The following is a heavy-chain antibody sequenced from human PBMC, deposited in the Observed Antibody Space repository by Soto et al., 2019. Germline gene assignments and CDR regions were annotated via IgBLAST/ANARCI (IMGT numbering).Heavy chain of an antibody. D-gene: IGHD3-3*01. CDR1: GYTFTSYG. J-gene: IGHJ5*02. CDR2: ISAYNGNT. V-gene: IGHV1-18*01. CDR3: ARVGITIFGVVMGWFDP. Sequence: QVRLVQSGAEVKKPGASVKVSCKASGYTFTSYGISWVRQAPGQGLEWKGWISAYNGNTNYAQKLQGRVTMTTDTSTITAYMALRSLRSDDPAVYYCARVGITIFGVVMGWFDPWGQEPLVTVSS.